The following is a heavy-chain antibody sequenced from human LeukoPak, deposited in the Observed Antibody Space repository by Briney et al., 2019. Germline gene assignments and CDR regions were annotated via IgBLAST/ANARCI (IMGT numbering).Heavy chain of an antibody. D-gene: IGHD3-10*01. CDR3: AKVAKYYYGSETYYFFEH. Sequence: GGSLRLSCAASGFTFSSYEMNWVRQAPGKGLEWVAYITTSGTNEYYADSVKGRFTISRDNAKNSLYLQMNSLRAEDTAIYYCAKVAKYYYGSETYYFFEHWGQGTPVTASS. CDR1: GFTFSSYE. J-gene: IGHJ4*02. V-gene: IGHV3-48*03. CDR2: ITTSGTNE.